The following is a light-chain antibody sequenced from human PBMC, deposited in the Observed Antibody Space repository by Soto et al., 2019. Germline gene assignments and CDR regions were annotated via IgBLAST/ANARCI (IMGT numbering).Light chain of an antibody. V-gene: IGKV3-15*01. Sequence: EIVMTQSPATLSVSPGERATLSCRASQSVSSNLAWYQQKPGQAPRPLIYGASGRATGIPARFSGSGSGTEFTLTISSLQSEDFAVYYCQHYNNWPFTFGQGTKLEIK. CDR2: GAS. J-gene: IGKJ2*01. CDR1: QSVSSN. CDR3: QHYNNWPFT.